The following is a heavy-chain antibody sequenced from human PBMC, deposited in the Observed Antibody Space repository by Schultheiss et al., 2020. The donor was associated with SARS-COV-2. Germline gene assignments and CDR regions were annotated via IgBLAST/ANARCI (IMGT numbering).Heavy chain of an antibody. D-gene: IGHD3-10*01. CDR2: IYYSGST. V-gene: IGHV4-34*01. CDR3: ARDGSRSGGWFDP. CDR1: GGSFSGYY. J-gene: IGHJ5*02. Sequence: SQTLSLTCAVYGGSFSGYYWSWIRQPPGKGLEWIGSIYYSGSTYYNPSLKSRVTISVDTSKNQFSLKLSSVTAADTAVYYCARDGSRSGGWFDPWGQGTLVTVSS.